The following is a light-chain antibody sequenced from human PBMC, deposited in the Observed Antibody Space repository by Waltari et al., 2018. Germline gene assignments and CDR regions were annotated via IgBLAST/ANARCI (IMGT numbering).Light chain of an antibody. J-gene: IGLJ2*01. CDR2: YDS. CDR3: QVWDSSSDHLVV. CDR1: NIGSKS. V-gene: IGLV3-21*04. Sequence: SYVLTQPPSVSVAPGKTARITCGGNNIGSKSVHWYQQKPGQAPVLVIYYDSDWPSGIAERFGGSNSGNTATLTISRVEAGDEADYYCQVWDSSSDHLVVFGGGTKLTVL.